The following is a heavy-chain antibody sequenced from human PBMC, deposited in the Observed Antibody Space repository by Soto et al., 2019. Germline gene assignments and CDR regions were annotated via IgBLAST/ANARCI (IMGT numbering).Heavy chain of an antibody. D-gene: IGHD1-26*01. V-gene: IGHV1-69*01. CDR3: ARGPDNSRSRIVGAPTFFDY. Sequence: QVQLVQSGAEVKKPGSSVKVSCKASGGTFSSYAISWVRQAPGQGLEWMGGIIPIFGTANYAQKFQGRVTITADESTSTAYMELSSLRSEDTAVYYCARGPDNSRSRIVGAPTFFDYWGQGPLVTVSS. CDR1: GGTFSSYA. J-gene: IGHJ4*02. CDR2: IIPIFGTA.